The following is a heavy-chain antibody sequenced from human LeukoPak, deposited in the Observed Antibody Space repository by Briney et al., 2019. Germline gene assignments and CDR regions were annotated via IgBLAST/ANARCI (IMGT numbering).Heavy chain of an antibody. CDR3: ASTQRIVEVPAAIEVAGWFDP. J-gene: IGHJ5*02. CDR1: GFTFSSYS. V-gene: IGHV3-21*01. D-gene: IGHD2-2*02. Sequence: GGSLRLSCAASGFTFSSYSMNWVRQAPGKGLEWVSSISSSSSYIYYADSVKGRFTISRDNAKNSLYLQMNSLRAEDTAVYYCASTQRIVEVPAAIEVAGWFDPWGQGTLVTVSS. CDR2: ISSSSSYI.